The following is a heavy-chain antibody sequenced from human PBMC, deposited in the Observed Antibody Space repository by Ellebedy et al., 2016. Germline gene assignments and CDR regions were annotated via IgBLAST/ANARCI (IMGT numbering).Heavy chain of an antibody. J-gene: IGHJ4*02. CDR1: GGSISSYY. CDR3: ARDGDFDY. V-gene: IGHV4-59*12. D-gene: IGHD3-10*01. CDR2: IYYSGST. Sequence: SETLSLTXTVSGGSISSYYWSWIRQPPGKGLEWIGYIYYSGSTNYNPSLKSRVTISVDTSKNQFSLKLSSVTAADTAVYFCARDGDFDYWGQGILVTVSS.